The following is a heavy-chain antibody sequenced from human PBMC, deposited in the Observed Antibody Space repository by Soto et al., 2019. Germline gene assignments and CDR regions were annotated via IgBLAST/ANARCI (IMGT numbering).Heavy chain of an antibody. CDR1: GFTFSSYS. J-gene: IGHJ5*02. Sequence: HPGGSLRLSCAASGFTFSSYSMNWVRQAPGKGLEWVSYISSSSSTIYYADSVKGRFTISRDNAKNSLYLQMNSLRDEDTAVYYCARGVVVVVAATWCWFDPWGQGTLVTVSS. D-gene: IGHD2-15*01. V-gene: IGHV3-48*02. CDR3: ARGVVVVVAATWCWFDP. CDR2: ISSSSSTI.